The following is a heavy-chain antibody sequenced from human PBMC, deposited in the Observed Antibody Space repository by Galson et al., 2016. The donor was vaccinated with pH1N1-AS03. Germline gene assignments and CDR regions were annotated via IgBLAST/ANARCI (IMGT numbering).Heavy chain of an antibody. J-gene: IGHJ4*02. Sequence: SVKVSCKASGYVFGSYRISWVRQAPGQGLEWTGWISVYNGNTNHAQNLQGRVTMSTDTSTTTAYMESRSLTSDDTAVYYCARQTMVHYFDYWGQGTLVTVSS. CDR1: GYVFGSYR. CDR2: ISVYNGNT. CDR3: ARQTMVHYFDY. D-gene: IGHD3-10*01. V-gene: IGHV1-18*01.